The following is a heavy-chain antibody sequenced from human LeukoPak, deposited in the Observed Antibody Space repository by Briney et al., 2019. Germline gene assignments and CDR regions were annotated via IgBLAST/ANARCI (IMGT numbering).Heavy chain of an antibody. D-gene: IGHD2-15*01. CDR3: ARDLGGSSGY. Sequence: GASVKVSCKASGGTFSSYAISWVRQAPGQGLEWMGRIIPIFGTANYAQMFQGRVTITTDESTSTAYMELSSLRSEDTAVYYCARDLGGSSGYWGQGTLVTVSS. V-gene: IGHV1-69*05. CDR2: IIPIFGTA. J-gene: IGHJ4*02. CDR1: GGTFSSYA.